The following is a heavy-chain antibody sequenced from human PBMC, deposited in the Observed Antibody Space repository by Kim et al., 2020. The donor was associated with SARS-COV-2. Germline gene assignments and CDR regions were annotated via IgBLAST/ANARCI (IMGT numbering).Heavy chain of an antibody. Sequence: GGSLRLSCAASGFTFSSYWMSWVRQAPGKGLEWVANIKQDGSEKYYVDSVKGRFTISRDNAKNSLYLQMNSLRAEDTAVYYCARVGTAAGTYGMDVWGQGTTVTVSS. D-gene: IGHD6-13*01. V-gene: IGHV3-7*01. CDR3: ARVGTAAGTYGMDV. J-gene: IGHJ6*02. CDR1: GFTFSSYW. CDR2: IKQDGSEK.